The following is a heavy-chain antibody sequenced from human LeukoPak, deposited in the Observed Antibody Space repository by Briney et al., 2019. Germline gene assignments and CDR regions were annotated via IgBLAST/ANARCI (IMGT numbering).Heavy chain of an antibody. V-gene: IGHV3-30*04. J-gene: IGHJ4*02. CDR1: GFTFRSYA. D-gene: IGHD5-18*01. Sequence: PGGSLRLSCAASGFTFRSYAMYWVRQAPGKGLEWVTVISYDGSNKYYADFVKGRFTISRDNSKSTQYLQMNSLRAEDTAVYYCARGGGHSYGYFDDWGQGTLVTVSS. CDR2: ISYDGSNK. CDR3: ARGGGHSYGYFDD.